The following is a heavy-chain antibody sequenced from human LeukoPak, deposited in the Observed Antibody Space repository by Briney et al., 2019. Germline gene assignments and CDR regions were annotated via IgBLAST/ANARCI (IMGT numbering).Heavy chain of an antibody. V-gene: IGHV1-18*01. D-gene: IGHD5-12*01. Sequence: GASVKVSCKASGYTFTSYGISWVRQAPGQGLEWRGWISAYNGNTNYAQKLQGRVTMTTDTSTSTAYMELRSLRSDDTAVYYCAREAAPSGYDSYYFDYWGQGTLVTVSS. CDR3: AREAAPSGYDSYYFDY. J-gene: IGHJ4*02. CDR1: GYTFTSYG. CDR2: ISAYNGNT.